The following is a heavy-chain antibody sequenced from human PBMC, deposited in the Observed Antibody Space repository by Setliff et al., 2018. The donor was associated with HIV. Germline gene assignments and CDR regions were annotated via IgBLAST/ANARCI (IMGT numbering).Heavy chain of an antibody. CDR3: ARGRLRAVTAMIKKRASYNWFDP. J-gene: IGHJ5*02. CDR1: GGSLSGDY. CDR2: INQSGSV. Sequence: SETLSLTCAVYGGSLSGDYWGWIRQPPGKGLEWIGDINQSGSVNYNPSLKSRVTISVDRSKNQVSLKLISVTAADTAMYYCARGRLRAVTAMIKKRASYNWFDPWGQGTPVTVSS. D-gene: IGHD5-18*01. V-gene: IGHV4-34*01.